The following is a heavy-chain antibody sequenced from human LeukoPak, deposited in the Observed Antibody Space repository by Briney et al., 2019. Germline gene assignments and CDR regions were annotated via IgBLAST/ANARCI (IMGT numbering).Heavy chain of an antibody. Sequence: GGSLRLSCAASGFTFSRYAMHWVRQATGKGLEWVSGIDTAGDPYYPDSEKGRFTISRDNSENTLYLQMNSLRVEDTAVYYCAKEVDVAATGYYFDLWGQGTLVTVSS. CDR2: IDTAGDP. D-gene: IGHD6-13*01. V-gene: IGHV3-13*05. J-gene: IGHJ4*02. CDR3: AKEVDVAATGYYFDL. CDR1: GFTFSRYA.